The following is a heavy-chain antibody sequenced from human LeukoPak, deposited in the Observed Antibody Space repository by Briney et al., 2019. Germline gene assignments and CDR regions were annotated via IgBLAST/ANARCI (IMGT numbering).Heavy chain of an antibody. J-gene: IGHJ4*02. CDR1: GFTFSNYW. V-gene: IGHV3-74*01. D-gene: IGHD6-6*01. CDR3: ATDRSSIAARPH. Sequence: GGSLRLSCAASGFTFSNYWMRWVRQAPGKGLVWVSRINTDGSSTTYADSVKGRFTISRDNAKNTLYLQMNSLRAEDTAVYYCATDRSSIAARPHWGQGTLVTVSS. CDR2: INTDGSST.